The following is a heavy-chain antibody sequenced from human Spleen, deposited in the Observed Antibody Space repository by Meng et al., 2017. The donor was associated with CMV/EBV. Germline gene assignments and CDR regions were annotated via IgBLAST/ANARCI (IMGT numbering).Heavy chain of an antibody. D-gene: IGHD3-22*01. CDR3: ARGGHYHDTGAYASY. Sequence: SETLSLTCTVSGGSISSSSYYWSWIRQPPGKGLEWIGYIYYSGSTNYNPSLKSRVTISVDTSKNQFSLKLSSVTAADTAVYYCARGGHYHDTGAYASYWGQGTRVTVSS. CDR1: GGSISSSSYY. CDR2: IYYSGST. J-gene: IGHJ4*02. V-gene: IGHV4-61*01.